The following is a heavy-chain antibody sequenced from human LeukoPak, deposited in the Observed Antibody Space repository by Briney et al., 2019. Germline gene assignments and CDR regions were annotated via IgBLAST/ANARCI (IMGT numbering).Heavy chain of an antibody. CDR1: GGSISSYY. CDR3: ARQVAAAGTGNWFDP. CDR2: IYTSGST. V-gene: IGHV4-4*07. Sequence: SETLSLTCTVSGGSISSYYWSWIRQPAGKGLEWIGRIYTSGSTNYNPSLKSRVTMSVDTSKNQFSLKLSSVTAADTAVYYCARQVAAAGTGNWFDPWGQGTLVTVSS. D-gene: IGHD6-13*01. J-gene: IGHJ5*02.